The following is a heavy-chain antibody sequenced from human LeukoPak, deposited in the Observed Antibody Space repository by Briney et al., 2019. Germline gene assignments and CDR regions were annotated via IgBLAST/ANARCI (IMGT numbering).Heavy chain of an antibody. CDR2: IYYSGST. Sequence: SETLSLTCTVSSGSISSYYWSWIRQAPGKGLEWVGYIYYSGSTNYNPSLKRRVTISVDTSKHQFSLKLSSVTAEDTAVYYCARDGGYYGSGSYYTGRYYYYMDVWGKGTTATVSS. V-gene: IGHV4-59*01. J-gene: IGHJ6*03. D-gene: IGHD3-10*01. CDR3: ARDGGYYGSGSYYTGRYYYYMDV. CDR1: SGSISSYY.